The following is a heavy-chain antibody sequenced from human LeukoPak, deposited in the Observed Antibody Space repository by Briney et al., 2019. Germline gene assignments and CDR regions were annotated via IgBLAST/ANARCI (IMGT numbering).Heavy chain of an antibody. CDR3: ARSSDYGAYD. D-gene: IGHD4-17*01. J-gene: IGHJ4*02. CDR2: IYYSGRT. Sequence: SETLSLTCTVSGGSVSSGGYYWTWIRQHPGKGLEWLGYIYYSGRTYYNPSLKSRITISLDTSENRFSLNLTSVSAADTAFYYCARSSDYGAYDWGQGTLVTVSS. CDR1: GGSVSSGGYY. V-gene: IGHV4-31*03.